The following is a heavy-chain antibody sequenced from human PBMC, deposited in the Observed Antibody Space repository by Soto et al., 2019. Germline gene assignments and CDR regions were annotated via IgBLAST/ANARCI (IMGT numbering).Heavy chain of an antibody. CDR1: GYTFTSFG. V-gene: IGHV1-18*04. Sequence: QVQMVQSGVEVRKPGASFKVSCKTSGYTFTSFGVSWVRQAPGQGLEWMGWISGYNGKTEYAQKLQGRVTMTADTSTSTAYMELRGLRSDDTAVYFCARDKMIDDFGLGTYDYWGQGTTGTVTS. D-gene: IGHD3-10*01. CDR3: ARDKMIDDFGLGTYDY. CDR2: ISGYNGKT. J-gene: IGHJ4*02.